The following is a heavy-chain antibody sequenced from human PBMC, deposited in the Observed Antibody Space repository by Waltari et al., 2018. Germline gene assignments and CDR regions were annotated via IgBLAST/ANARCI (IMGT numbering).Heavy chain of an antibody. CDR3: AGGVAIYYYYMDV. V-gene: IGHV4-34*01. J-gene: IGHJ6*03. CDR2: IKKSGST. CDR1: GGSFSGYY. D-gene: IGHD5-12*01. Sequence: QVQLQQWGAGLLKTSETLSLTCAVYGGSFSGYYWSWIRQPPGKGLEWIGEIKKSGSTNYNPSLKSRVTISVDTSKNQFSLKLSSVTAADTAVYYCAGGVAIYYYYMDVWGKGTTVTVSS.